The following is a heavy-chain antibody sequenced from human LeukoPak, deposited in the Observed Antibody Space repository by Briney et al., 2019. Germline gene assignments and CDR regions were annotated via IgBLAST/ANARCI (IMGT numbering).Heavy chain of an antibody. CDR1: GFTFSSYG. Sequence: TGGSLRLSCAASGFTFSSYGMHWVRQAPGKGLEWVAVISYDGSNKYYADSVKGRFTISRDNSKNTLYLQMNSLRAEDMAVYYCAKDWSYWGQGTLVTVSS. CDR2: ISYDGSNK. V-gene: IGHV3-30*18. CDR3: AKDWSY. J-gene: IGHJ4*02.